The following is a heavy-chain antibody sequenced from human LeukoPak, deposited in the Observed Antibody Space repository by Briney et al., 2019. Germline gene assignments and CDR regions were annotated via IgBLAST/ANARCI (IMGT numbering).Heavy chain of an antibody. CDR3: ARAPPVGYYYYYMDV. Sequence: SETLSLTCTVSGGSISNYYWSWIRQPAGKGRECLGRISTSGRTNYNPSLKSRVTMSVDASKSQFSLKPNSVTAADTAVYYCARAPPVGYYYYYMDVWGKGTTVTVSS. CDR1: GGSISNYY. CDR2: ISTSGRT. J-gene: IGHJ6*03. V-gene: IGHV4-4*07.